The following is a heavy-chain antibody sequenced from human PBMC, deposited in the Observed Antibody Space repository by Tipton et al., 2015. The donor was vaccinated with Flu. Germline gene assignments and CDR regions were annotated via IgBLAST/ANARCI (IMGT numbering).Heavy chain of an antibody. J-gene: IGHJ3*02. CDR2: IYYSGST. CDR3: ARHSLGYGDYAPAFDI. D-gene: IGHD4-17*01. CDR1: GGSISSYY. Sequence: TLSLTCTVSGGSISSYYWSWIRQPPGKGLEWIGYIYYSGSTNYNPSLKSRVTISVDTSKNQFSLKLSSVTAADTAVYYCARHSLGYGDYAPAFDIWGQGTMVTVSS. V-gene: IGHV4-59*01.